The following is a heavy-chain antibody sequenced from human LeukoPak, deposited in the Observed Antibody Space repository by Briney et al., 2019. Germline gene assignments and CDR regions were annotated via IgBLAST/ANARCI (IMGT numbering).Heavy chain of an antibody. CDR1: GFSLSTSGVN. J-gene: IGHJ3*02. CDR3: AHSHGDYVPQAFDI. V-gene: IGHV2-5*02. CDR2: IYWDDDK. Sequence: SGPTLVNPTQTLTLTCTLSGFSLSTSGVNVGWIRQPPGKALEWLALIYWDDDKRYCPSLKSRLTITKDTSKNQVVLTMINMDSVDTATYYCAHSHGDYVPQAFDIWGQGTMVTVSS. D-gene: IGHD4-17*01.